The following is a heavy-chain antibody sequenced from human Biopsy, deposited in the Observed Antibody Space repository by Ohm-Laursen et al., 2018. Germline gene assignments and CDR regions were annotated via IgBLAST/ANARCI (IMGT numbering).Heavy chain of an antibody. Sequence: GTLSLTCSVSGVYISDYYWSWIRQSPGKGLEWIGYISNRGSTNYNPSLRGRVTISVDTSKNQFSLKLSSVTAADTAVFFCARLYRLDDYWNDDPPDAFDVWGQGTRVTVSS. D-gene: IGHD3-3*01. V-gene: IGHV4-59*01. J-gene: IGHJ3*01. CDR1: GVYISDYY. CDR3: ARLYRLDDYWNDDPPDAFDV. CDR2: ISNRGST.